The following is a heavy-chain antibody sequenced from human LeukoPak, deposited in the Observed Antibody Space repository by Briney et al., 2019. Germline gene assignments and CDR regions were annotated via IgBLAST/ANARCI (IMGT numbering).Heavy chain of an antibody. Sequence: KASETLSLTCAVYGGSFSGYYWSWIRQPPGKGLEWIGESDYGGGTNYNPSLKSRVTILVDTSKNQCSLSLSSVTAADTAVYYCAKSGQLDYWGQRTLVTVSS. CDR2: SDYGGGT. J-gene: IGHJ4*02. V-gene: IGHV4-34*01. D-gene: IGHD3-10*01. CDR1: GGSFSGYY. CDR3: AKSGQLDY.